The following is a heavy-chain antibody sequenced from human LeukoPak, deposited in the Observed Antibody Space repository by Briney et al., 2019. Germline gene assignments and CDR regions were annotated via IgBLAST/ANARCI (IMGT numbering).Heavy chain of an antibody. CDR1: GGSISSGGYY. J-gene: IGHJ4*02. CDR2: IYYSGST. D-gene: IGHD1-20*01. V-gene: IGHV4-31*03. Sequence: SETLSLTCTVSGGSISSGGYYWSWIRQHPGKGLEWIGYIYYSGSTYYNPSLKSRVTISVDTSKNQFSLKLSSVTAADTAVYYCARGLTGTHWGPFDYWGQGTLVTVSS. CDR3: ARGLTGTHWGPFDY.